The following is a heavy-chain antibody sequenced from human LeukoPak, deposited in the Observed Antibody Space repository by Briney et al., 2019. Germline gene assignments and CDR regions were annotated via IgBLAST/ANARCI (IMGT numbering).Heavy chain of an antibody. CDR2: ITGSGDGT. CDR1: GFTFSSYA. J-gene: IGHJ4*02. V-gene: IGHV3-23*01. Sequence: GGSLRLSCAASGFTFSSYAMMWVRQSPEKGLEWVSAITGSGDGTYYADSVRGRFAISRDNSKNTLYLQMNSLRAEDTAVYFCVKGFVHPTYYFEYWGQGTLVTVSS. CDR3: VKGFVHPTYYFEY. D-gene: IGHD3-10*01.